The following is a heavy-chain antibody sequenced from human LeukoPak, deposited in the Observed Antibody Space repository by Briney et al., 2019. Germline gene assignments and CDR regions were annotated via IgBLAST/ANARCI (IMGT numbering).Heavy chain of an antibody. CDR1: GGSIGSDSYY. CDR3: ARSGRYCSGGSCYSRYYYYYYMDV. V-gene: IGHV4-61*02. J-gene: IGHJ6*03. Sequence: SQTLSLTCTVSGGSIGSDSYYWSWIRQPAGKGLEWIGRIYTSGSTNYNPSLKSRVTISVDTSKNQFSLKLSSVTAADTAVYYCARSGRYCSGGSCYSRYYYYYYMDVWGKGTTVTISS. CDR2: IYTSGST. D-gene: IGHD2-15*01.